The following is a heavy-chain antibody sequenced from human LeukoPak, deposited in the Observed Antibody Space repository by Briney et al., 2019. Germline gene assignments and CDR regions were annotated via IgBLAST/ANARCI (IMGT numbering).Heavy chain of an antibody. CDR3: ARFSAPFDF. Sequence: GESLKISCKGSGYTFGSYWIGWVRQVPGKGLEWMGIIFPGDSETRYSPSFQGLVTISADESINTAYLQWNSLRASDTAIYYCARFSAPFDFWGQGTLVTVSS. V-gene: IGHV5-51*01. D-gene: IGHD6-13*01. J-gene: IGHJ4*02. CDR2: IFPGDSET. CDR1: GYTFGSYW.